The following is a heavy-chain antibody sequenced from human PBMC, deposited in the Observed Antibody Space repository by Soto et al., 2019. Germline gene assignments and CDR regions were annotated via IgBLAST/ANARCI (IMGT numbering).Heavy chain of an antibody. V-gene: IGHV3-23*04. Sequence: EAQLVESGGELVQPGGSLRLSCAASGFTFSSHGMSWVRQAPGKGLEWIAGLSRGGGSTYYADSVKGRFTISRDNSKNTLNLIMNSLRVEDTALYYCAKDGQFRTDGFDIWGQGTMATVSS. J-gene: IGHJ3*02. CDR3: AKDGQFRTDGFDI. CDR2: LSRGGGST. D-gene: IGHD1-1*01. CDR1: GFTFSSHG.